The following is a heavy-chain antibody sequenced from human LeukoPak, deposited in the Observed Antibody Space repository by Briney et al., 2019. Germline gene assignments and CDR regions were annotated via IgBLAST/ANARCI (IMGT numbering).Heavy chain of an antibody. CDR2: MNPNSGNT. J-gene: IGHJ4*02. CDR3: ARGDGSSWYLAPGFDY. Sequence: GASVKVSCKASGYTFTSYDINWVRQATGQGLEWMGWMNPNSGNTGYAQKFQGRVTMTRNTSISTAYMELSSLRSEDTAVYYCARGDGSSWYLAPGFDYWGQGTLVTVSS. D-gene: IGHD6-13*01. CDR1: GYTFTSYD. V-gene: IGHV1-8*01.